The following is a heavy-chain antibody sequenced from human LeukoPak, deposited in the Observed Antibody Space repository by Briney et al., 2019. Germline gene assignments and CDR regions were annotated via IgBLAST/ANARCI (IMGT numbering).Heavy chain of an antibody. CDR2: IYSSGST. V-gene: IGHV3-53*01. CDR3: AKDLLWSNYFDY. CDR1: GFTVSSNY. Sequence: GGSLRLSCAASGFTVSSNYMSWVRQAPGKGLEWVSVIYSSGSTYYADSVKGRFTISRDNSKNTLYLQMNSLRAEDTAVYYCAKDLLWSNYFDYWGQGTLVTVSS. D-gene: IGHD3-10*01. J-gene: IGHJ4*02.